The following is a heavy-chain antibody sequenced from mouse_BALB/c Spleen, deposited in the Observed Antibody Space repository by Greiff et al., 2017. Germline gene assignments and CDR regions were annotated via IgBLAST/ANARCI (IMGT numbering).Heavy chain of an antibody. D-gene: IGHD1-1*01. J-gene: IGHJ2*01. Sequence: EVKLQESGPGLVKPSQSLSLTCTVTGYSITSDYAWNWIRQFPGNKLEWMGYISYSGSTSYNPSLKSRISITRDTSKNQFFLQLNSVTTEDTATYYCARCYYGSSYYFDDWGQGTTLTVSS. CDR1: GYSITSDYA. CDR2: ISYSGST. CDR3: ARCYYGSSYYFDD. V-gene: IGHV3-2*02.